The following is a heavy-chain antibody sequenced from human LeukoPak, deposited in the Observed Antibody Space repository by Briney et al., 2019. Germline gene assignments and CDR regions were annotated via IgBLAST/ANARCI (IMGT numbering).Heavy chain of an antibody. J-gene: IGHJ6*03. D-gene: IGHD2/OR15-2a*01. V-gene: IGHV4-59*01. CDR2: IYYSGST. CDR1: GGSISSYY. Sequence: PSETLSLTCTVSGGSISSYYWSWTRQPPGKGLEWIGYIYYSGSTNYNPSLKSRVTISVDTSKNQFSLKLRSVTAADTAVYYCVRVSRKPYYYYMDVWGKGTTVTVSS. CDR3: VRVSRKPYYYYMDV.